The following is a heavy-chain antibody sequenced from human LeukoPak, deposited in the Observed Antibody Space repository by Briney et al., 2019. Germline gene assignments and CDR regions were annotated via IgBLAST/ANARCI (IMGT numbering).Heavy chain of an antibody. J-gene: IGHJ3*02. CDR1: GFTFSSYM. CDR2: IYSGGST. Sequence: GESLRLSCAASGFTFSSYMMTWVRQAPGKGLEWVSVIYSGGSTYYADSVKGRFTISRDSSKNTLYLQMNSLRPEDTAVYYCARDPYTSSWYWAFDIWGQGTMVTVSS. D-gene: IGHD6-13*01. V-gene: IGHV3-66*02. CDR3: ARDPYTSSWYWAFDI.